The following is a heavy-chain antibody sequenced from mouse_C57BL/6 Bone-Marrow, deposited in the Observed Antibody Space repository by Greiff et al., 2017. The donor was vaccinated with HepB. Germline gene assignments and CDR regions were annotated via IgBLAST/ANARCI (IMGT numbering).Heavy chain of an antibody. J-gene: IGHJ4*01. Sequence: QVQLQQPGAELVRPGSSVKLSCKASGYTFTSYWMHWVKQRPIQGLEWIGNIDPSDSETHYNQKFKDKATLTVDKSSSTAYMQLSSLTSEDSAVYYCARSKLRRDYYAMDYWGQGTSVTVSS. D-gene: IGHD1-1*01. CDR1: GYTFTSYW. V-gene: IGHV1-52*01. CDR3: ARSKLRRDYYAMDY. CDR2: IDPSDSET.